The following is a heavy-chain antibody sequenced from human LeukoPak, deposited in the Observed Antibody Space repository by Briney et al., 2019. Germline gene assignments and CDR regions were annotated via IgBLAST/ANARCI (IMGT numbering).Heavy chain of an antibody. Sequence: SETLSLTCTVSGGSISSYYWSWIRQPPGKGLEWIGYIYYSGSTNYNPSLKSRVTILVDTSKNQFSLKLSSVTAADTAVYYCARDRGQTDFWSGVNWFDPWGQGTLVTVSS. D-gene: IGHD3-3*01. V-gene: IGHV4-59*01. CDR1: GGSISSYY. CDR2: IYYSGST. CDR3: ARDRGQTDFWSGVNWFDP. J-gene: IGHJ5*02.